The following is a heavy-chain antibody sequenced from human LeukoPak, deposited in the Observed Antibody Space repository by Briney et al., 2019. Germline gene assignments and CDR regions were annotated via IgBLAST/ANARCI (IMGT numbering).Heavy chain of an antibody. CDR2: IKQDGSEK. V-gene: IGHV3-7*04. CDR1: GFPLTTYW. D-gene: IGHD5-24*01. Sequence: GGSLRLSCAASGFPLTTYWMSWVPQAPGKGLEWVANIKQDGSEKYYVDSVKGRFTISRDNAKNSLYLQMNSLRAEDSAVYYCARARYRDGYNSFDIWGQGTMVTVSS. CDR3: ARARYRDGYNSFDI. J-gene: IGHJ3*02.